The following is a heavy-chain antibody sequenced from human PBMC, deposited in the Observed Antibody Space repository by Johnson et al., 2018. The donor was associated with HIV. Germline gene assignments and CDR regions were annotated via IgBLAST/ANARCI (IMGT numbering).Heavy chain of an antibody. CDR1: GFTFSSYG. J-gene: IGHJ3*02. V-gene: IGHV3-33*06. CDR2: IWYDGTNK. CDR3: AKEANPYSSSWYGDAFDI. D-gene: IGHD6-13*01. Sequence: QVQLVESGGGVVQPGRSLRLSCAASGFTFSSYGMHWVRQAPGKGLEWVAVIWYDGTNKYYADSVKGRFTISRDNSKNTLYLQMNSLRAEDTAVYYCAKEANPYSSSWYGDAFDIWGQGTKVTVSS.